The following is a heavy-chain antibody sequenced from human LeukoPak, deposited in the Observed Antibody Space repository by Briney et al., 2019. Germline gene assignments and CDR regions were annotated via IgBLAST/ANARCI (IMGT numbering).Heavy chain of an antibody. CDR3: AKGHRPSGRYFDY. CDR1: GFTFSSYG. V-gene: IGHV3-23*01. CDR2: ISGSGGDT. J-gene: IGHJ4*02. D-gene: IGHD1-26*01. Sequence: PGGTLRLSCAASGFTFSSYGMSWVRQAPGKGLEWVSTISGSGGDTYSADSVKGRFTISRDNSKNTLFLLMSSLRAEDTAVYYCAKGHRPSGRYFDYWGQGTLVTVSS.